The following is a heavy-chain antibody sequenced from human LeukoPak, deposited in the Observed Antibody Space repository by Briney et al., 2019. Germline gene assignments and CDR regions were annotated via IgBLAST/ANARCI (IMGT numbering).Heavy chain of an antibody. CDR1: GYTFTSYS. J-gene: IGHJ4*02. Sequence: ASVKVSCKASGYTFTSYSISWVRQAPGQGLEWMGGIIPIFGTANYAQKFQGRVTITADESTSTAYMELSSLRSEDTAVYYCARGSPELNFDWPQMDYWGQGTLVTVSS. CDR3: ARGSPELNFDWPQMDY. D-gene: IGHD3-9*01. CDR2: IIPIFGTA. V-gene: IGHV1-69*13.